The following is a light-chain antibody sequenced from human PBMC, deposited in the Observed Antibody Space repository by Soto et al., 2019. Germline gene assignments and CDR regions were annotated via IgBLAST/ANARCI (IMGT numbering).Light chain of an antibody. CDR1: QSVRSNY. V-gene: IGKV3-20*01. CDR3: HHYGISPGT. J-gene: IGKJ2*01. CDR2: GAS. Sequence: EIVLTQSPGTLSLSPGERATLSCRASQSVRSNYLAWYQQKPGQAPSLLIYGASTRATGIPDRFSGSGSGTDFTLTITRLAPEDFAVYYCHHYGISPGTFGQGTKLEIK.